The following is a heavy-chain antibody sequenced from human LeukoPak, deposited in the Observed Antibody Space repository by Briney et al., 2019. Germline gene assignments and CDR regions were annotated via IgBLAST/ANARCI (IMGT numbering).Heavy chain of an antibody. CDR3: ARQLGYCSSTSCYTGFDP. J-gene: IGHJ5*02. V-gene: IGHV4-59*01. CDR1: GGSISSYY. CDR2: IYYSGST. Sequence: PSETLSLTCTVSGGSISSYYWSWIRQPAGKGLEWIGYIYYSGSTNYNPSLKSRVTISVDTSKNQFSLKLSSVTAADTAVYYCARQLGYCSSTSCYTGFDPWGQGTLVTVSS. D-gene: IGHD2-2*02.